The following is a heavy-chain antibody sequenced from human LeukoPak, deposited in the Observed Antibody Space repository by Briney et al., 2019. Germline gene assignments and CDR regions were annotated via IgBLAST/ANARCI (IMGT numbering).Heavy chain of an antibody. V-gene: IGHV3-74*03. J-gene: IGHJ5*02. CDR3: ARSAIVIVPPAIWSDP. CDR2: INGDGTST. Sequence: GGSLRLSCAASGFTFSSYWMHWVRQAPGKGLVWVSRINGDGTSTTYADSVKGRFTISRDNAKNTLYLQMSSLSAEDTAVYYCARSAIVIVPPAIWSDPWGQGTLVTVTS. CDR1: GFTFSSYW. D-gene: IGHD2-2*01.